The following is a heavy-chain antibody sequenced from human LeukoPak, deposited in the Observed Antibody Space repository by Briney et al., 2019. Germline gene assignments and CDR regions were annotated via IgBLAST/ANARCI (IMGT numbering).Heavy chain of an antibody. CDR2: IDSVGSTT. CDR3: ARDRSGYANDAFDF. Sequence: GGSLRLSCAASGFTFSTYWMHWVRQAPGKGLLWVSRIDSVGSTTSYADSVKGRFTISRDNSKNTMFLQMNSLRAEDTAVYHCARDRSGYANDAFDFWGQGTMVTVSS. V-gene: IGHV3-74*01. J-gene: IGHJ3*01. D-gene: IGHD3-3*01. CDR1: GFTFSTYW.